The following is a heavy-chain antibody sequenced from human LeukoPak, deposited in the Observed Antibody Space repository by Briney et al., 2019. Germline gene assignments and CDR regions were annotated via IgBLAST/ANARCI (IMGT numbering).Heavy chain of an antibody. D-gene: IGHD3-10*01. Sequence: PGGSLRLSCAASGFTFSNYAMYWVRQAPGKGLEWVSCISDSGGSTRYAGSVKGRFSISRDNSKNTLYLQMNSLRPEDTAVYYCAKDRISMVRSSDIDNWGQGTLVTVSS. CDR1: GFTFSNYA. J-gene: IGHJ4*02. V-gene: IGHV3-23*01. CDR3: AKDRISMVRSSDIDN. CDR2: ISDSGGST.